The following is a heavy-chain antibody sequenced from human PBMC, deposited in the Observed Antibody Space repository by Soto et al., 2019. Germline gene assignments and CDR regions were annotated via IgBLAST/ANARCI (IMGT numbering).Heavy chain of an antibody. CDR2: VYYTGST. Sequence: SETLSLTCSVSGGSISGSYWSWIRQSPGKGLEWLGYVYYTGSTNYSPSLRSRVSISVDTSKNEFSLRLSSVTAADTAVYFCARSVAVPGAHIDYWGQGTQVTASS. CDR3: ARSVAVPGAHIDY. J-gene: IGHJ4*02. D-gene: IGHD6-19*01. V-gene: IGHV4-59*01. CDR1: GGSISGSY.